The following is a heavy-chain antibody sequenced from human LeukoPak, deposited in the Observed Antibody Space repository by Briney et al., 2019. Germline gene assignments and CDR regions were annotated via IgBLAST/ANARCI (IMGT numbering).Heavy chain of an antibody. CDR2: IYWDDDN. J-gene: IGHJ4*02. V-gene: IGHV2-5*02. Sequence: SGPTLVKPTQTLTLTCTFSGFSLSTSGVGVGWIRQPPGKALEWLALIYWDDDNRHSPSLKSRLTITKDTSKNRVVLTMTNMDPVDTATYYCAHSPRGYSYGYGWYYFDYWGQGTLVTVSS. CDR3: AHSPRGYSYGYGWYYFDY. CDR1: GFSLSTSGVG. D-gene: IGHD5-18*01.